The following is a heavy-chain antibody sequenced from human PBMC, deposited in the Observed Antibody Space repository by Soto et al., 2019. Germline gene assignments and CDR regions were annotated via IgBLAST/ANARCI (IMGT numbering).Heavy chain of an antibody. V-gene: IGHV5-51*01. Sequence: GESLKISCGSHGCSFTTDWITWVRQKPGKGLEWVGSFHPGESDTRYSPSFQGQVTISADRSLATAYLQWSSLQAADTAIYYRARHEATYYNFYGMDVWGQGTTVTVSS. CDR1: GCSFTTDW. CDR2: FHPGESDT. CDR3: ARHEATYYNFYGMDV. J-gene: IGHJ6*02.